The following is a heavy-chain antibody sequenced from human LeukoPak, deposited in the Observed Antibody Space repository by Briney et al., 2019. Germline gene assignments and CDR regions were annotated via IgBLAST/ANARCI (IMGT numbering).Heavy chain of an antibody. CDR3: ARPNYYDSSGYYN. CDR2: IYSGGST. Sequence: GGSLRLSCAASGFTVSSNYMSWVRQAPGKGLEWVSVIYSGGSTYYADSVKGRFTISRDNSKNTLYLQMNSLRAEDTAVYYCARPNYYDSSGYYNWGQGTLVTVSS. CDR1: GFTVSSNY. V-gene: IGHV3-66*04. D-gene: IGHD3-22*01. J-gene: IGHJ4*02.